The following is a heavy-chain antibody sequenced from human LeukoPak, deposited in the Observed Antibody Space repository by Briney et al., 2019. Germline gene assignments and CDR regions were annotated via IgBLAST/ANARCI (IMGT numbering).Heavy chain of an antibody. CDR1: GFTFSSYS. J-gene: IGHJ3*02. D-gene: IGHD3-22*01. V-gene: IGHV3-48*01. Sequence: GGSLRLSCAASGFTFSSYSMNWVRQAPGKGLEWVSYISSSSSTIYYVDSVKGRFTISRDNAKNSLYLQMNSLRVEDTAVYYCAKSWNYYDSSGDDALDIWGQGTMVTVSS. CDR3: AKSWNYYDSSGDDALDI. CDR2: ISSSSSTI.